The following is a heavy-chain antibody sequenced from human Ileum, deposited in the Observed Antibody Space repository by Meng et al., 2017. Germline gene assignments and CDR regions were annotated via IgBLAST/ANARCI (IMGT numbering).Heavy chain of an antibody. V-gene: IGHV3-74*01. D-gene: IGHD3-3*01. CDR2: INSDGSST. Sequence: ELSSVESGGGLVQPWGSLSLACEASGFTFSSYCMHWVRQAPGKGLVWVSRINSDGSSTSYADSVKGRFTISRDNAKNTLYLQMNSLRAEDTAVYYCARGYDFWSGPDYWGQGTLVTVSS. CDR1: GFTFSSYC. CDR3: ARGYDFWSGPDY. J-gene: IGHJ4*02.